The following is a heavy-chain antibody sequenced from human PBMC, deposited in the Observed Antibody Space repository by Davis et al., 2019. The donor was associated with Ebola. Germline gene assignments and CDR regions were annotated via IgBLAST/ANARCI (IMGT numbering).Heavy chain of an antibody. V-gene: IGHV4-39*07. Sequence: SETLSLTCSVSGGSISTSSYYWGWIRQPPGKGLAWIGSIYYSGSTNYNPSLKSRVTISVDTSKNQFSLKLSSVTAADTAVYYCARIVGATYFDYWGQGTLVTVSS. D-gene: IGHD1-26*01. CDR1: GGSISTSSYY. CDR3: ARIVGATYFDY. CDR2: IYYSGST. J-gene: IGHJ4*02.